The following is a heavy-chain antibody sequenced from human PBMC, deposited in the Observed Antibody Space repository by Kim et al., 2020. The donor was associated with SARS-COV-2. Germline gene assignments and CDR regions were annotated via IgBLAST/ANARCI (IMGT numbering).Heavy chain of an antibody. CDR1: GFTFVNYA. J-gene: IGHJ4*02. CDR3: AKDGRGFSNWYANYFDY. D-gene: IGHD6-13*01. CDR2: ISATGGST. V-gene: IGHV3-23*01. Sequence: GGSLRLSCAASGFTFVNYAMSWVRQAPGKGLEWVSSISATGGSTYYADSAKGRFTISRDTSKNTLYLQMNSLRAEDTAVYYCAKDGRGFSNWYANYFDYWGQGTLVTVSS.